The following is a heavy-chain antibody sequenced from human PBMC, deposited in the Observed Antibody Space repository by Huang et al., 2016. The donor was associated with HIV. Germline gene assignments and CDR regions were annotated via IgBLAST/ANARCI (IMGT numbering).Heavy chain of an antibody. J-gene: IGHJ5*02. CDR2: SIPIFGTA. D-gene: IGHD5-18*01. CDR3: ARTAYSYGFRQGYNWFDP. Sequence: QVLLVQSGAEVRKPGSSVKVSCTAFGGTFSSYAISWVRQAPGKGLEWMEGSIPIFGTANYTPKFQGRGTITVDESTNTGYMELTRLTSEDTAVYYCARTAYSYGFRQGYNWFDPWGQGTPVTVSS. V-gene: IGHV1-69*13. CDR1: GGTFSSYA.